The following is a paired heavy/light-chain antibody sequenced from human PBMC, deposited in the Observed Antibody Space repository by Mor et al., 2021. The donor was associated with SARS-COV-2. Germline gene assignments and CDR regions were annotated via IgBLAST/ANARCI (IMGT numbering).Heavy chain of an antibody. V-gene: IGHV3-72*01. CDR3: AKSGSYTWLDP. D-gene: IGHD1-26*01. CDR2: VRNKRNSYST. J-gene: IGHJ5*02. CDR1: GFTFSDHY. Sequence: DVQVVESGGGLVQPGGSLRLSCAASGFTFSDHYMDWVRQAPGKGLEWVGRVRNKRNSYSTEYAASVKGRFTISRDDSKNSLYLQMNSLKTEDTAVYYCAKSGSYTWLDPWGQGTLVTVSS.
Light chain of an antibody. J-gene: IGKJ4*01. Sequence: DIQLTQSPSFLSASVGDRVTITCRASQGISGNLAWYQQKPGKAPKLLIYAASTLQSGVPSRFSGSGSETEFTLTISSLQPEDFATYYCQQFNSYPLTFGGGTKVEVK. V-gene: IGKV1-9*01. CDR3: QQFNSYPLT. CDR1: QGISGN. CDR2: AAS.